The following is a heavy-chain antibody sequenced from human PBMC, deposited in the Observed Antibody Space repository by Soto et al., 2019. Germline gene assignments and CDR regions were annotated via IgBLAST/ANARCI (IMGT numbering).Heavy chain of an antibody. V-gene: IGHV4-31*03. J-gene: IGHJ6*02. D-gene: IGHD3-3*01. CDR3: AREVTDFWGGHEGMDV. CDR1: GGSISNGGYY. Sequence: SETLSLTCTVSGGSISNGGYYWTWIRQHQGKGLEWIGYIYYSGSTYYNPSLKSRVTISVDTSKNQFSLKLTSVTAADTAVYYCAREVTDFWGGHEGMDVWGQGTTVTVSS. CDR2: IYYSGST.